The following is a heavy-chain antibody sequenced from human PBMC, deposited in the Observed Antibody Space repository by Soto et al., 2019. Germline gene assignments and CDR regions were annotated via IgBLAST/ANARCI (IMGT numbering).Heavy chain of an antibody. V-gene: IGHV3-49*03. J-gene: IGHJ4*02. CDR1: GFTFGDYA. Sequence: GGSLRLSCTASGFTFGDYAMSWFRQAPGKGLEWVGFIRSKAYGGTTEYAASVKGRFTISRDDSKSIAYLQMNSLKTEDTAVYYCXRENXTXVPITSGXXXGYXGQGTLVTVSS. D-gene: IGHD3-16*01. CDR2: IRSKAYGGTT. CDR3: XRENXTXVPITSGXXXGY.